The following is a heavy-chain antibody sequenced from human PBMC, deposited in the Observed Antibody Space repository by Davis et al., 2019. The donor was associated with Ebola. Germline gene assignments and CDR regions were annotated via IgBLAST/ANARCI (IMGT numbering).Heavy chain of an antibody. Sequence: GESLKISCAASAFTFSLFAMHWVRQAPGKGLEWVSSITGNSEYIYYADSVKGRFTISRDNAKNSLHLQMNSLRVEDTAFYYCTTLYYDFWSSYMWYFDIWGRGTLVSVSS. CDR3: TTLYYDFWSSYMWYFDI. CDR1: AFTFSLFA. CDR2: ITGNSEYI. J-gene: IGHJ2*01. V-gene: IGHV3-21*01. D-gene: IGHD3-3*01.